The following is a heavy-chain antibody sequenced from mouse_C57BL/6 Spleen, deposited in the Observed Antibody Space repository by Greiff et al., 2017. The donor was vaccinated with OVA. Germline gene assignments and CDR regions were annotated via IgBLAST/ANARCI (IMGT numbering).Heavy chain of an antibody. Sequence: EVKLMESGAELVKPGASVKLSCTASGFNIKDYYMHWVKQRTEQGLEWIGRIDPEDGETKYAPKFQGKATITADTSSNTAYLQLSSLTSEDTAVYYCARGRITTVVDAMDYWGQGTSVTVSS. J-gene: IGHJ4*01. CDR1: GFNIKDYY. D-gene: IGHD1-1*01. CDR3: ARGRITTVVDAMDY. CDR2: IDPEDGET. V-gene: IGHV14-2*01.